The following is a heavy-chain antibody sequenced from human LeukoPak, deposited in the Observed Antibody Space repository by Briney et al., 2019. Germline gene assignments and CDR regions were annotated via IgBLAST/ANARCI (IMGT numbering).Heavy chain of an antibody. D-gene: IGHD3-16*01. CDR2: IYYSGST. CDR1: GGSISSSSYY. V-gene: IGHV4-39*07. Sequence: SETLSLTCTVSGGSISSSSYYWGWIRQPPGKGLEWIGSIYYSGSTYYNPSLKSRVTISVDTSKNQFSLKLSSVTAADTAVCYCARVGYYFDYWGQGTLVTVSS. J-gene: IGHJ4*02. CDR3: ARVGYYFDY.